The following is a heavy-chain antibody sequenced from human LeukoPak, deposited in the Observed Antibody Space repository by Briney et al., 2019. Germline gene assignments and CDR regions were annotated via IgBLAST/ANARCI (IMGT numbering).Heavy chain of an antibody. V-gene: IGHV4-31*03. CDR1: GGSISSGGYY. J-gene: IGHJ5*02. CDR3: ARGIAAAGSNWFDP. CDR2: IYYSGST. Sequence: SETLSLTCTVSGGSISSGGYYWSRIRQHPGKGLEWIGYIYYSGSTYYNPSLKSRVTISVDTSKNQFSLKLSSVTAADTAVYYCARGIAAAGSNWFDPWGQGTLVTVSS. D-gene: IGHD6-13*01.